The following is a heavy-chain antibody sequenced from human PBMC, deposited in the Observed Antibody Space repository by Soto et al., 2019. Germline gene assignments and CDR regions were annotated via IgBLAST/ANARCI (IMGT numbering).Heavy chain of an antibody. CDR1: GGSISSSSYY. V-gene: IGHV4-39*01. J-gene: IGHJ5*02. CDR3: ARHHYEILAGLNWFDP. CDR2: IYYSGST. Sequence: QLQLQESGPGLVKPSETLSLTCTVSGGSISSSSYYWGWIRQPPGKGLEWIGSIYYSGSTYYNPSLKSRVTISVDTSKNQFTLKLSSVTAADTAVYYCARHHYEILAGLNWFDPWGQGTLVTVSS. D-gene: IGHD3-9*01.